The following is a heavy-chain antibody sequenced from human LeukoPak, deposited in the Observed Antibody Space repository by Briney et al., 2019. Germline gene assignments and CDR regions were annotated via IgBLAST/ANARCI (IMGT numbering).Heavy chain of an antibody. D-gene: IGHD3-10*01. CDR1: GYTFTSYD. V-gene: IGHV1-8*03. Sequence: ASVKVSCKASGYTFTSYDINWVRQATGQGLEWMGWMNPNSGNTGYAQKFQGRVTITRNTSISTAYMELSSLRSEDTAVYYCARDWYYYGSGSYPHNWFDPWGQGTLVTVSS. CDR3: ARDWYYYGSGSYPHNWFDP. CDR2: MNPNSGNT. J-gene: IGHJ5*02.